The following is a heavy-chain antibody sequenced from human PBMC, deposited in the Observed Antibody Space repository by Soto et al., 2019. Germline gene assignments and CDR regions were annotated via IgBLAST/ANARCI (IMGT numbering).Heavy chain of an antibody. CDR2: IYYSGST. CDR1: GGSISSYY. V-gene: IGHV4-59*01. CDR3: ARVDIVASWYYFDY. Sequence: SETLSLTCTVSGGSISSYYWSWIRQPPGKGLERIGYIYYSGSTNYNPSLKSRVTISVDTSKNQFSLKLSSVTAADTAVYYCARVDIVASWYYFDYWGQGTLVTVSS. D-gene: IGHD5-12*01. J-gene: IGHJ4*02.